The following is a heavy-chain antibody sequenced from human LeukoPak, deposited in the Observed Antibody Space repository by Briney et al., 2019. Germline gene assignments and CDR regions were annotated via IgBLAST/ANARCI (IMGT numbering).Heavy chain of an antibody. CDR3: ARSIGLTGGGVDV. D-gene: IGHD3-9*01. CDR2: ITNGGSTI. V-gene: IGHV3-11*01. CDR1: GFTFSDYN. Sequence: PGGSLRLSCAASGFTFSDYNMNWVRQAPGKGLEWVSYITNGGSTIHHADSVKGRFTISRDNAKKTLYLQMNSLRAEDTAVYYCARSIGLTGGGVDVWGQGTAVTVSS. J-gene: IGHJ6*02.